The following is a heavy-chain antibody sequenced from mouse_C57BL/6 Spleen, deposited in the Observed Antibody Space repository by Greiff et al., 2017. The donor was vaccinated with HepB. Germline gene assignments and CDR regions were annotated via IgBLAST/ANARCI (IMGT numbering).Heavy chain of an antibody. Sequence: EVQLQQSGPELVKPGASVKISCKASGYSFTGYYMNWVKQSPEKSLEWIGEINPSTGGTTYNQKFKAKATLTVDKSSSTAYMQLKSLTSEDSAVYYCATVYYGNSYYFDYWGQSTTLTVSS. CDR3: ATVYYGNSYYFDY. D-gene: IGHD2-1*01. CDR2: INPSTGGT. V-gene: IGHV1-42*01. J-gene: IGHJ2*01. CDR1: GYSFTGYY.